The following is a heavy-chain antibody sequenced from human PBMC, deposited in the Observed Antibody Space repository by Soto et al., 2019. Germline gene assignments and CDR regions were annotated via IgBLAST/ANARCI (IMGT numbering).Heavy chain of an antibody. V-gene: IGHV4-34*01. CDR1: GGSFSGYY. CDR3: ARGGYCSSTSCLYYYYYGMDV. D-gene: IGHD2-2*01. J-gene: IGHJ6*02. CDR2: INHSGST. Sequence: SETLSLTCAVYGGSFSGYYWSWIRQPPGKGLEWIGEINHSGSTNYNPSLKSRVTISVDTSKNQFSLKLSSVTAADTAVYYCARGGYCSSTSCLYYYYYGMDVWGQGPTVSV.